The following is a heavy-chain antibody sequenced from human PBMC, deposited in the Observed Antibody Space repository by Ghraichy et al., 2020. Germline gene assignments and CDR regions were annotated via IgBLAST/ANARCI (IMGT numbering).Heavy chain of an antibody. CDR3: AKDIVGLSRFYYYYGMDV. CDR2: ISYDGSNK. J-gene: IGHJ6*02. CDR1: GFTFSSYG. V-gene: IGHV3-30*18. D-gene: IGHD3/OR15-3a*01. Sequence: SCAASGFTFSSYGMHWVRQAPGKGLEWVAVISYDGSNKYYADSVEGRFTISRDNSKNTLYLQMNSLRAEDTAVYYCAKDIVGLSRFYYYYGMDVWGQGTTVTVSS.